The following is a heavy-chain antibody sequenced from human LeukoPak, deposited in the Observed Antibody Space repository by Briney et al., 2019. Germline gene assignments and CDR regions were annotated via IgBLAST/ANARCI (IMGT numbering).Heavy chain of an antibody. V-gene: IGHV3-23*01. CDR1: GFTFSSYA. CDR2: ISGSGDST. CDR3: AKLDGSSWLYYFDY. D-gene: IGHD6-13*01. J-gene: IGHJ4*02. Sequence: PGGSLRLSCAASGFTFSSYAMSWVRQAPEKGLEWVSIISGSGDSTYYADSVKGRFTISRDNSKNTLYLQMNSLRAEDTAVYYCAKLDGSSWLYYFDYWGQGTLVTVSS.